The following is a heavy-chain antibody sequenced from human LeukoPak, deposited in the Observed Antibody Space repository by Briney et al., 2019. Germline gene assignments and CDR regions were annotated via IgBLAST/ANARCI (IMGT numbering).Heavy chain of an antibody. J-gene: IGHJ4*02. CDR2: ISSSSSYI. Sequence: GGSLRLSCAASGFTFSNYALSWVRQAPGKGPEWVSSISSSSSYIHYADSVKGRFTISRDNAKNSLYLEMNSLRAEDTALYYCARRSGGLAYWGQGTLVTVSS. CDR3: ARRSGGLAY. V-gene: IGHV3-21*01. D-gene: IGHD1-26*01. CDR1: GFTFSNYA.